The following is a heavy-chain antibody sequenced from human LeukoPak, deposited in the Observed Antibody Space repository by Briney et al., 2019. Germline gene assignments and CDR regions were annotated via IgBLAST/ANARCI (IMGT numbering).Heavy chain of an antibody. J-gene: IGHJ6*03. CDR2: ISSSGST. Sequence: PSETLSLTCSVSGDSMSNYYWNWVRQAPGKGLEWIGYISSSGSTNYNPSLMSRVTISVDTSKNQFSLQLSSVTAADTAVYYCARGLRYLYYYLDVWRKGTTVTVSS. CDR1: GDSMSNYY. D-gene: IGHD1-1*01. V-gene: IGHV4-4*09. CDR3: ARGLRYLYYYLDV.